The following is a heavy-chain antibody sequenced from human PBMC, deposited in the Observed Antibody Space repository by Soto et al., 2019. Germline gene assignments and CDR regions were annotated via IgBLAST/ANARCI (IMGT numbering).Heavy chain of an antibody. V-gene: IGHV4-39*01. CDR2: FFIGGNT. CDR3: ATQPPRIGVVVTPIPT. Sequence: SETLSLTCTVSGGSISSTTYYWGWMRQPPGKGLEWIVRFFIGGNTHHNPSPKNRVTKSVDTSKNQFSLKPSSVTAADTALYYCATQPPRIGVVVTPIPTWGQGTLVTV. D-gene: IGHD2-21*02. CDR1: GGSISSTTYY. J-gene: IGHJ5*02.